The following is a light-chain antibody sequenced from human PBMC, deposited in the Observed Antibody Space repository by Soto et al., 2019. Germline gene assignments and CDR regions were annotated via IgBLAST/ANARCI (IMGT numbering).Light chain of an antibody. J-gene: IGKJ2*01. Sequence: EIVLTQSPGTLSLSPGERATLSCRASQSVSSSYFAWYQQKPGQAPMLIIYGASSRATGIPDRFSGSGSGTDFTLTISRLEPEDFAVYYCQQYGSSPPYTFGQGTKLEIK. CDR1: QSVSSSY. CDR2: GAS. CDR3: QQYGSSPPYT. V-gene: IGKV3-20*01.